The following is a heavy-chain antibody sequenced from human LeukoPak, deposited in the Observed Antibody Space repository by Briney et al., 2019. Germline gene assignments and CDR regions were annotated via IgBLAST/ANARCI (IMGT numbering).Heavy chain of an antibody. J-gene: IGHJ4*02. V-gene: IGHV1-8*03. D-gene: IGHD4-23*01. Sequence: GASVKVSCKTSGYTFTDNVLSWVRQAPGQGLEWMGWMNPNSGNTGYAQKFQGRVTITRNTSISTAYMELSSLRSEDTAVYYCARGLKASSGHSGDYWGQGTLVTVSS. CDR2: MNPNSGNT. CDR3: ARGLKASSGHSGDY. CDR1: GYTFTDNV.